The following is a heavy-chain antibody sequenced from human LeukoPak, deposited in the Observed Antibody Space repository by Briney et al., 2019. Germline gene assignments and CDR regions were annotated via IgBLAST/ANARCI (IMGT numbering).Heavy chain of an antibody. Sequence: GGSLRLSCAASGFTFSSYGMHWVRQAPGKGLEWVAVISCDGSNKYYADSVKGRFTISRDNSKNTLYLQMNSLRAEDTAVYYCAKAEGWFDPWGQGTLVTVSS. CDR3: AKAEGWFDP. V-gene: IGHV3-30*18. CDR2: ISCDGSNK. CDR1: GFTFSSYG. J-gene: IGHJ5*02.